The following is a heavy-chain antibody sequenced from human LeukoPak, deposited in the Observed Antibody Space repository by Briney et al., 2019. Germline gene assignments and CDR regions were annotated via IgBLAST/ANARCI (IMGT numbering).Heavy chain of an antibody. CDR1: GGSISSYY. D-gene: IGHD2-15*01. V-gene: IGHV4-4*07. CDR2: IYTSGST. Sequence: SETLSLTCTVSGGSISSYYWSWIRQPAGKGLEWIGRIYTSGSTNYNPSLKRRVTMSVDTSKNQFSLKLSSVTAADTAVYYCARELGYCSGGSCYSLAAYTFDIWGQGTMVTVSS. J-gene: IGHJ3*02. CDR3: ARELGYCSGGSCYSLAAYTFDI.